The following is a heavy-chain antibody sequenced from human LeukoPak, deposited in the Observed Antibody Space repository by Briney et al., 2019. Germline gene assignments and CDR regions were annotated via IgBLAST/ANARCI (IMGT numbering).Heavy chain of an antibody. Sequence: GGSLRLSCAASGFTFSTYGMHWVRQAPGKGLEWVAFVRFDGDNKYYAESVRGRFTISRDNSKNTLYLQMNSLRAEDTAVYYCAKGGGYCSSTSCYGGADYWGQGILVTVSS. D-gene: IGHD2-2*01. V-gene: IGHV3-30*02. J-gene: IGHJ4*02. CDR2: VRFDGDNK. CDR1: GFTFSTYG. CDR3: AKGGGYCSSTSCYGGADY.